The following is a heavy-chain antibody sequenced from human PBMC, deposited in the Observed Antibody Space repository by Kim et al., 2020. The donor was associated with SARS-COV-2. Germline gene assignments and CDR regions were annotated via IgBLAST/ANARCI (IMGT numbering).Heavy chain of an antibody. V-gene: IGHV3-11*01. J-gene: IGHJ6*01. CDR2: ISSSGHTM. CDR3: ARDEQGQDAFWSDYDGM. CDR1: GFTFSDYY. D-gene: IGHD3-3*01. Sequence: GGSLRLSCVASGFTFSDYYVTWIRQAPGKGLEWVSSISSSGHTMYYADSLKGRFTISRDNGKRSLYLEINSLRAEDTAVYYCARDEQGQDAFWSDYDGM.